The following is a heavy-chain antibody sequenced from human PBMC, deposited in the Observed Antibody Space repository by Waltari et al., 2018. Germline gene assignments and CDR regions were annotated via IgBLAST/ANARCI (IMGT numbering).Heavy chain of an antibody. V-gene: IGHV4-38-2*02. J-gene: IGHJ6*03. CDR1: GYSISSAYY. CDR3: ARARDDYGDYTNYYYMDV. CDR2: IYHSGDT. Sequence: QVQLQESAPGLVKPSETLSLICNVSGYSISSAYYWGWVRQPPGKGLEWIGGIYHSGDTYYNPSLKSRVTISLDTSKNQFSLKLSSVTAADTAVYYCARARDDYGDYTNYYYMDVWGKGTTVTVSS. D-gene: IGHD4-17*01.